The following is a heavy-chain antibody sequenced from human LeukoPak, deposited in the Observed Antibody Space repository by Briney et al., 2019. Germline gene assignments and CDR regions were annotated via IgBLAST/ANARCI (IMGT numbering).Heavy chain of an antibody. V-gene: IGHV3-33*01. Sequence: PGGSLRLSCVASGFTFSSYGMHWVRQAPGKGLEWVAVIWYDGSNKYYADSVKGRFTISRDNSKNTLYLQMNSLRAEDTAVYYCARGPRGYSGYDYLDYWGQGTLVTVSS. CDR3: ARGPRGYSGYDYLDY. J-gene: IGHJ4*02. CDR2: IWYDGSNK. CDR1: GFTFSSYG. D-gene: IGHD5-12*01.